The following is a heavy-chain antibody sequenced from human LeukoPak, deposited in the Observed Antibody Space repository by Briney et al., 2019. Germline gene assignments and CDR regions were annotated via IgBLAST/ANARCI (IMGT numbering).Heavy chain of an antibody. CDR3: ARGGNTAMVSLWFDP. CDR1: GGSFSGYY. D-gene: IGHD5-18*01. V-gene: IGHV4-34*01. Sequence: SETLSLTCAVYGGSFSGYYWSWIRQPPGKGLEWIGEINHSGSTNYNPSLKSRVTISVDTSKNQFSLKLSSVTAADTAVYYCARGGNTAMVSLWFDPWGQGTLVTVSS. CDR2: INHSGST. J-gene: IGHJ5*02.